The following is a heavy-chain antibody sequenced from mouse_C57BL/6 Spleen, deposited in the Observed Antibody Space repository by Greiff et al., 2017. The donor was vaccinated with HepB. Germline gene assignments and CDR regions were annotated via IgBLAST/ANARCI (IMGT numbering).Heavy chain of an antibody. CDR1: GFTFSSYA. Sequence: EVKLVESGEGLVKPGGSLKLSCAASGFTFSSYAMSWVRQTPEKRLEWVAYISSGGDYIYYADTVKGRFTISRDNARNTLYLQMSSLKSEDTAMYYCTREGYYDVLYFDYWGQGTTLTVSS. CDR3: TREGYYDVLYFDY. J-gene: IGHJ2*01. CDR2: ISSGGDYI. V-gene: IGHV5-9-1*02. D-gene: IGHD2-4*01.